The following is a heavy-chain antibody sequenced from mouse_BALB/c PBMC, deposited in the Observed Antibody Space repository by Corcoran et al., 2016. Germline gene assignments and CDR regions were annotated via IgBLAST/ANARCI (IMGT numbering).Heavy chain of an antibody. J-gene: IGHJ4*01. CDR3: SRWLLRYYAMVY. V-gene: IGHV1-18*01. CDR2: INPNNGGT. D-gene: IGHD2-3*01. CDR1: GYTFTDYN. Sequence: EVLLQQSGPELVKPGASVKIPCKASGYTFTDYNMDWVKQSHGKSLEWIGDINPNNGGTIYNQKFKGKATLTVDKSSSTAYMEHRSLTSEDNAVYYCSRWLLRYYAMVYWGQGSAVTVSS.